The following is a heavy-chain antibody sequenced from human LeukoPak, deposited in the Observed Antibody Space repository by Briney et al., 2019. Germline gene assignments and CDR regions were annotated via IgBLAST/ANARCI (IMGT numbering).Heavy chain of an antibody. CDR3: ATLHFYAMGV. V-gene: IGHV3-21*04. Sequence: GGSLRLSCAASGFIFSSYAMHWVRQAPGKGLEWVAFISGSGADTFYADSVKGRFFISKDNTRDSLSLQMNSLSAEDTAMYYCATLHFYAMGVWGQGTTVTVSS. CDR1: GFIFSSYA. CDR2: ISGSGADT. J-gene: IGHJ6*01.